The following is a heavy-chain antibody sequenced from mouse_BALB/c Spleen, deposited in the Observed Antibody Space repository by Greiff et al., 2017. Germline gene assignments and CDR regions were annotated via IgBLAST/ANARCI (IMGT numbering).Heavy chain of an antibody. Sequence: QVQLKQSGAELVKPGASVKLSCKASGYTFTSYWMHWVKQRPGQGLEWIGEINPSNGRTNYNEKFKSKATLTVDKSSSTAYMQLSSLTSEDSAVYYCARPYYYGSPYYAMDYWGQGTSVTVSA. J-gene: IGHJ4*01. V-gene: IGHV1S81*02. CDR3: ARPYYYGSPYYAMDY. D-gene: IGHD1-1*01. CDR2: INPSNGRT. CDR1: GYTFTSYW.